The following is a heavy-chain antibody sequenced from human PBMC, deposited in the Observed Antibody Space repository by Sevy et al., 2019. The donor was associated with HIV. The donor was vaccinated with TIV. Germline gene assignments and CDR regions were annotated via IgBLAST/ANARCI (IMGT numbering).Heavy chain of an antibody. J-gene: IGHJ4*02. Sequence: GGSQRLSCAASGFTFSKYSMRWVRQPPGKGLEWVSTLSFGCGEINYADSVKGRFTISRDNSKSSVYLQMNNLRPEDTAVYYCAREGCTKPHDYWGQGTLVTFSS. V-gene: IGHV3-23*01. CDR3: AREGCTKPHDY. D-gene: IGHD2-8*01. CDR1: GFTFSKYS. CDR2: LSFGCGEI.